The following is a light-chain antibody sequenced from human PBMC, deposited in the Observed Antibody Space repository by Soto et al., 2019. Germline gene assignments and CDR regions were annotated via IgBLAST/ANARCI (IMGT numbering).Light chain of an antibody. CDR3: SSFTHTITRYA. CDR2: EVN. CDR1: SSDVGGYNY. Sequence: QSVLTQPPSASGSPGQSVAISCTGTSSDVGGYNYVSWYQQHPGKAPKLMIYEVNKRPSGVPDRFSGSKSGNTASLTVSGLQAEDEADYYCSSFTHTITRYAFGTGTKVTVL. V-gene: IGLV2-8*01. J-gene: IGLJ1*01.